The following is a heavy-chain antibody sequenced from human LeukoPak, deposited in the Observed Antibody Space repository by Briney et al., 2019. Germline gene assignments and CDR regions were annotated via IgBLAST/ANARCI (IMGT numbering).Heavy chain of an antibody. CDR1: GVSINSHY. J-gene: IGHJ4*02. V-gene: IGHV4-4*09. CDR3: VVSPNQDLLDY. CDR2: IYGSGGT. Sequence: SETLSLTCSVSGVSINSHYLNWIRQAPGKGLEWIGYIYGSGGTNYNPSLRSRVTMSVDTSKSQFSLRLSSVTAADTAAYYCVVSPNQDLLDYWGQGPLVTV.